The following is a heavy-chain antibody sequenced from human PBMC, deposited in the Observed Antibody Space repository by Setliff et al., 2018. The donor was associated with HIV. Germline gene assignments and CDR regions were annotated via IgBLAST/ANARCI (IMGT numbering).Heavy chain of an antibody. V-gene: IGHV4-59*03. Sequence: SETLSLTCTVSRDSINGHWWSWIRQPPGRGLEWTGSIHYSGITHYNPSLKSRLTMSVDTSKNQLSLHLASVTTADTAVYFYAPGEGVASTYYHDWGQGTQVTVSS. D-gene: IGHD3-3*01. CDR3: APGEGVASTYYHD. CDR2: IHYSGIT. J-gene: IGHJ4*01. CDR1: RDSINGHW.